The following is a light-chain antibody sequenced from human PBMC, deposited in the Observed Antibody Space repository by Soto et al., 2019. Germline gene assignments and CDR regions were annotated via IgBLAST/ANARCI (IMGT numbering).Light chain of an antibody. CDR3: GSWDSSLSAYV. V-gene: IGLV1-51*01. Sequence: QSVLTQPPSVSAAPGQKVTIPCSGSSSNIGGNSVSWYQQLPGTAPKRLIYDDNKRPAGIPDRFSGSKSGTSATLGITGFQTGDEADYYCGSWDSSLSAYVFGTGTKVTVL. CDR1: SSNIGGNS. CDR2: DDN. J-gene: IGLJ1*01.